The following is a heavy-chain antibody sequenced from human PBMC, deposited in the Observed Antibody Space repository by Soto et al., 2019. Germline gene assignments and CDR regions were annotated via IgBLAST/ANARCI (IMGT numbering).Heavy chain of an antibody. Sequence: PGGSLRLSCAASGFTVSSNYMSWVRQAPGKGLEWVSVIYSGGSTYYADSVKGRFTISRDNSKNTLYLQMNSLRAEDTAVYYCASTRWLQFNYYYYGMDVWGQGTTVTVSS. V-gene: IGHV3-53*01. J-gene: IGHJ6*02. D-gene: IGHD5-12*01. CDR3: ASTRWLQFNYYYYGMDV. CDR1: GFTVSSNY. CDR2: IYSGGST.